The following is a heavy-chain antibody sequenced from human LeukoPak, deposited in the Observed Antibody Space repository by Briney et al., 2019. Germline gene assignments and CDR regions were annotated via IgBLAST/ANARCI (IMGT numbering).Heavy chain of an antibody. CDR2: INPNSGGT. CDR1: GYIFTDYY. Sequence: GASVKVSCKASGYIFTDYYMHWVRQAPGQELGWMGRINPNSGGTNYAQKFQGRVTMTRDTSISTAYTELSSLRSEDTATYYCARYDFWSGYPMDVWGKGTTVTVSS. CDR3: ARYDFWSGYPMDV. D-gene: IGHD3-3*01. V-gene: IGHV1/OR15-1*01. J-gene: IGHJ6*04.